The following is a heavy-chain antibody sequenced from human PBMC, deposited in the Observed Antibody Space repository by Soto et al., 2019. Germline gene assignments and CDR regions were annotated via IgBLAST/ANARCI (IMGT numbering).Heavy chain of an antibody. Sequence: GESLKISCKGSGYSFTSYWISWVRQMPGKGLEWMGRIDPSDSYTNYSPSFQGHVTISADKSISTAYLQWSSLKASDTAMYYCACGSHAVEVVGATKVYYYYGMDVWGQGTTVTVSS. D-gene: IGHD1-26*01. CDR2: IDPSDSYT. J-gene: IGHJ6*02. CDR3: ACGSHAVEVVGATKVYYYYGMDV. CDR1: GYSFTSYW. V-gene: IGHV5-10-1*01.